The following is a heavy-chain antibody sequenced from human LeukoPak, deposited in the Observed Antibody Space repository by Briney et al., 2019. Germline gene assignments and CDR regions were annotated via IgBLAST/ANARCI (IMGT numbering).Heavy chain of an antibody. CDR1: GYTLTELS. V-gene: IGHV1-24*01. CDR3: AKDQRWESPHYLDS. CDR2: FDPEDGET. D-gene: IGHD1-26*01. Sequence: ASVKVSRKVSGYTLTELSMHWVRQAPGKGLEWMGGFDPEDGETIYAQKFQGRVTMTEDTSTDTAYMELSSLRSEDTAVYYCAKDQRWESPHYLDSWGQGTLVTVSS. J-gene: IGHJ4*02.